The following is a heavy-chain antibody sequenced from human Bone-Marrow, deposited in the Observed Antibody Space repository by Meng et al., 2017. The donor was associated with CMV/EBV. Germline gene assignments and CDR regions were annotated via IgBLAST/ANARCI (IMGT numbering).Heavy chain of an antibody. V-gene: IGHV3-30-3*01. CDR2: ISYDGSNI. CDR1: GLTFSSYA. Sequence: GESLKISCAASGLTFSSYAMYWVRQAPGKGPEWVAVISYDGSNIKYADSVKGRFTISRDNAKNSLYLQMNSLRAEDTAVYYCARDPSAPQYYYGMDVWGQGTTVTVSS. J-gene: IGHJ6*02. CDR3: ARDPSAPQYYYGMDV.